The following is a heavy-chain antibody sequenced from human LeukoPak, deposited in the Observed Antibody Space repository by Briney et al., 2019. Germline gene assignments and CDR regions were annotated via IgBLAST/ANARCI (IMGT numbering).Heavy chain of an antibody. CDR2: IYSGGTT. V-gene: IGHV3-66*04. D-gene: IGHD1-26*01. J-gene: IGHJ4*02. Sequence: GGSLRLSCAASGFTVSTDYMSWVRQAPGKGLEWVSVIYSGGTTYYADSVKGRFTISGDNSENTLYLQMNSLRAEDTAVYYCARQMGATTTFYYWGQGALVTVSS. CDR3: ARQMGATTTFYY. CDR1: GFTVSTDY.